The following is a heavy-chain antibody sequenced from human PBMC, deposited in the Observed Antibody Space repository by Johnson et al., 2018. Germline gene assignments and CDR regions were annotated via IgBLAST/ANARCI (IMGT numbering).Heavy chain of an antibody. CDR2: ISYDGSNK. V-gene: IGHV3-30-3*01. D-gene: IGHD3-9*01. Sequence: QVQLQESGGGVVQPGRSLRLSCAASGFTFSSYAMHWVRQAPGKGLEWVALISYDGSNKYFTDSVKGRFTISRDNSKNTLYLQMNSLRAADTAVYYCARDPYFDTGYYYYYMDVWGKGTTVTVSS. J-gene: IGHJ6*03. CDR1: GFTFSSYA. CDR3: ARDPYFDTGYYYYYMDV.